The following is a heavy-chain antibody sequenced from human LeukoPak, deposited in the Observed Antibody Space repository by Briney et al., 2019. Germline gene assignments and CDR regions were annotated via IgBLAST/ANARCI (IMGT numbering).Heavy chain of an antibody. D-gene: IGHD6-6*01. Sequence: ASVKVSCKASGGTFSSYAISWVRQAPGQGLEWMGGIIPIFGTANYAQKLQGRVTMTTDTSTSTAYMELRSLRSDDTAVYYCASHSSSSSGYYYYYYMDVWGKGTTVTVSS. V-gene: IGHV1-69*05. J-gene: IGHJ6*03. CDR1: GGTFSSYA. CDR2: IIPIFGTA. CDR3: ASHSSSSSGYYYYYYMDV.